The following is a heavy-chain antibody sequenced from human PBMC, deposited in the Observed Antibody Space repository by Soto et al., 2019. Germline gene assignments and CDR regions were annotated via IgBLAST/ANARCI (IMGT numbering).Heavy chain of an antibody. J-gene: IGHJ4*02. CDR3: ARDNGAWNYFDY. CDR2: IWYDGSNK. Sequence: GGSLRLSCAASGFTFSSYGMHWVRQAPGKGLEWVAVIWYDGSNKYYADFVKGRFTISRDNSKNTLYLQMNSLRAEDTAVYYCARDNGAWNYFDYWGQGTLVTVSS. D-gene: IGHD1-1*01. V-gene: IGHV3-33*01. CDR1: GFTFSSYG.